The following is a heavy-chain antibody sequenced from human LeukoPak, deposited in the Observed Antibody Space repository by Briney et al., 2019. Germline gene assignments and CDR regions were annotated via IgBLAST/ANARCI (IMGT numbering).Heavy chain of an antibody. Sequence: SVKVSCKASGGTFSSYAISWVRQAPGQGLEWMGGIIPIFGTANYAQKFQGRVTITADESTSTAYMELSSLRSEDTAVYYCARSFKDYYYDSSGYYGVLDYWGQGTLVTVSS. V-gene: IGHV1-69*01. J-gene: IGHJ4*02. D-gene: IGHD3-22*01. CDR2: IIPIFGTA. CDR3: ARSFKDYYYDSSGYYGVLDY. CDR1: GGTFSSYA.